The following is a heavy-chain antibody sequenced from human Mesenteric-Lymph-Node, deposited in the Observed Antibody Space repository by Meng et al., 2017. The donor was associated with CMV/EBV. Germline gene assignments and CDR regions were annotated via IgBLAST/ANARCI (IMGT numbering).Heavy chain of an antibody. CDR2: IYSGGST. CDR1: GFTVSSNY. J-gene: IGHJ4*02. Sequence: GESLKISCAASGFTVSSNYMSWVRQAPGKGLEWVSGIYSGGSTYYADSVKGRFTISRDNSKNTLYLQMNSLRVEDTAVYYCATCNLAVPGGHWGQGTLVTVSS. CDR3: ATCNLAVPGGH. V-gene: IGHV3-66*01. D-gene: IGHD6-19*01.